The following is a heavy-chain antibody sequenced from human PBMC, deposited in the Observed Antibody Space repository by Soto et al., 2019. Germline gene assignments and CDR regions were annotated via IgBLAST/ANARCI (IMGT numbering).Heavy chain of an antibody. CDR2: IYQSGST. CDR1: GGCMSSSNW. D-gene: IGHD4-17*01. V-gene: IGHV4-4*02. CDR3: ARATGYYYGMAV. Sequence: EILSVTCAVSGGCMSSSNWWSWVRQPPGKGLEWIGEIYQSGSTNYNPSLKSRVSISVDKSKNQFSLKLSSLTAADTAVYYCARATGYYYGMAVWGQGTTVTVSS. J-gene: IGHJ6*02.